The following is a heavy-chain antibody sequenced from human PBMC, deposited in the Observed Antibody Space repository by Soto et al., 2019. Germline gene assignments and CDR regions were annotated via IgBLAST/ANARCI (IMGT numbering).Heavy chain of an antibody. V-gene: IGHV1-46*01. Sequence: GASVKVSCKASGYTFTSYYMHWVRQAPGQGLEWMGIINPSGGSTSYAQKFQGRVTMTRDTSTSTVYMELSSLRSEDTAVYYCAGYGQADFIDYYYGMDVWGQGTTVTVSS. D-gene: IGHD5-18*01. CDR2: INPSGGST. CDR1: GYTFTSYY. J-gene: IGHJ6*02. CDR3: AGYGQADFIDYYYGMDV.